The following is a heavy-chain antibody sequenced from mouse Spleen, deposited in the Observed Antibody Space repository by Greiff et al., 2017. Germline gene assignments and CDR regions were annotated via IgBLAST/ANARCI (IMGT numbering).Heavy chain of an antibody. CDR2: INPSTGGT. J-gene: IGHJ3*01. Sequence: LKESGPELVKPGASVKISCKASGYSFTGYYMNWVKQSPEKSLEWIGEINPSTGGTTYNQKFKAKATLTVDKSSSTAYMQLKSLTSEDSAVYYCAYGNYPWFAYWGQGTLVTVSA. CDR3: AYGNYPWFAY. D-gene: IGHD2-1*01. V-gene: IGHV1-42*01. CDR1: GYSFTGYY.